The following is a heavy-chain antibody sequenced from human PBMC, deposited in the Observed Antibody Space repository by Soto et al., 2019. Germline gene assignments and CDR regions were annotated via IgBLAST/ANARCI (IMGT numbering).Heavy chain of an antibody. CDR3: ARASYSYASGGKNGMDV. Sequence: QVQLVESGGGVVQPGRSLRLSCAASGFTFSSFGMHWVRQAPGKGLEWVSVIWYDGSDKYYVDSVKGRFTVSRDNSKNTLYLQMNSLRAEDTAVYYCARASYSYASGGKNGMDVWGQGTTVTVSS. J-gene: IGHJ6*02. CDR2: IWYDGSDK. D-gene: IGHD3-10*01. CDR1: GFTFSSFG. V-gene: IGHV3-33*01.